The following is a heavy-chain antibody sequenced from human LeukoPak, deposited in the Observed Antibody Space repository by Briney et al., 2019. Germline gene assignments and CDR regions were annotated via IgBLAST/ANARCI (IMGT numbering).Heavy chain of an antibody. CDR3: ARDLHYYDSSGYYWSY. V-gene: IGHV1-18*01. D-gene: IGHD3-22*01. J-gene: IGHJ4*02. CDR2: ISAYNGNT. Sequence: ASVKVSCKASGYTFTSYGISWVRQAPGQGLEWMGWISAYNGNTNYAQKLQGRVTMTTDTSTNTAYMELRSLRSDYTAAYYCARDLHYYDSSGYYWSYWGQGTLVTVSS. CDR1: GYTFTSYG.